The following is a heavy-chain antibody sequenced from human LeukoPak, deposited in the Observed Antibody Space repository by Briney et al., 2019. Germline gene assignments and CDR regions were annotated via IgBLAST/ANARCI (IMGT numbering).Heavy chain of an antibody. V-gene: IGHV4-59*01. D-gene: IGHD5-18*01. CDR3: VREVPDTAMVPL. Sequence: SETLSLTCTVSGGSISGYYWSWIRQPPGKGLEWIGYIYSSGNTNYNPSLKSRVTISVDTSKNQFSLKLSSVTAADTAVYYCVREVPDTAMVPLWGQGTLVTVSS. J-gene: IGHJ4*02. CDR1: GGSISGYY. CDR2: IYSSGNT.